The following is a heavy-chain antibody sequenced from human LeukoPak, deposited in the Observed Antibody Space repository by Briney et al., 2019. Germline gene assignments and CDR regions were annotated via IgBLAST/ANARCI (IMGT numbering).Heavy chain of an antibody. V-gene: IGHV1-69*13. CDR2: IIPIFGTA. Sequence: ASVKVSCKASGGTFSSYAISWVRQAPGQGLEWMGGIIPIFGTANYAQKFQGRVTITADESTSTAYMELSSLRSEDTAVYYCARPFWSDKRGAFDIWGQGAMVTVSS. CDR3: ARPFWSDKRGAFDI. J-gene: IGHJ3*02. D-gene: IGHD3-3*01. CDR1: GGTFSSYA.